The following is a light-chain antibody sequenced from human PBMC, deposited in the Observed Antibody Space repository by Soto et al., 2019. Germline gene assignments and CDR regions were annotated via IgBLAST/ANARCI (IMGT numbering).Light chain of an antibody. CDR3: QQRYSTPYT. CDR1: QSISSY. V-gene: IGKV1-39*01. J-gene: IGKJ2*01. Sequence: DLQMTPSPSSLSASVGDRVTITCRASQSISSYLNWYQQKPGKAPKLLIYAASSLQSGVPSRFSGSGSGTDFTLTISSLQPEDFATYYCQQRYSTPYTFGQGTKLEIK. CDR2: AAS.